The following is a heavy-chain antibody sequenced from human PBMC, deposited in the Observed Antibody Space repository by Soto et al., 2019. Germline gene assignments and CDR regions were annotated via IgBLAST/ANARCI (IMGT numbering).Heavy chain of an antibody. D-gene: IGHD3-22*01. Sequence: QVQLQESGPGLVKPSETLSLSCTVSGGPIRSSTYYWGWIRQPPGKGLEWIGSIYNSGSTHYNPSLKSRVTISVDTSKKQFSLKLSSVTAADTAVYYCARHLDYYDSSGYYHFDYWGQGTLVTVSS. J-gene: IGHJ4*02. CDR2: IYNSGST. CDR3: ARHLDYYDSSGYYHFDY. V-gene: IGHV4-39*01. CDR1: GGPIRSSTYY.